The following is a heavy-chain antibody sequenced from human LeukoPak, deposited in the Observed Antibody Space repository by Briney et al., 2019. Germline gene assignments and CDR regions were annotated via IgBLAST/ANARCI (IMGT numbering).Heavy chain of an antibody. CDR2: ISYDGSNK. J-gene: IGHJ6*02. CDR1: GFTFSSHA. CDR3: ARDRMDV. V-gene: IGHV3-30-3*01. Sequence: GGSLRLSCAASGFTFSSHAMNWVRQAPGKGLEWVAVISYDGSNKYYADSVKGRFTISRDNSKNTLYLQMNSLRAEDTAVYYCARDRMDVWGQGTTVTVSS.